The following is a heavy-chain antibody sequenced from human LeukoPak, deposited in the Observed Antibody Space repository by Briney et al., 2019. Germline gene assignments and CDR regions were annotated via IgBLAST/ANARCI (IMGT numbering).Heavy chain of an antibody. CDR2: INDDGSST. J-gene: IGHJ4*02. Sequence: GGSLRLSCAASGFTFNSYWLHWVRQAPGKGLLWVSRINDDGSSTSYGDFVKGRFTISRDNAKNTLYLQMNSLRAEDTAVYYCARGHYYGSVVDYWGQGTLVTVSS. V-gene: IGHV3-74*01. D-gene: IGHD3-10*01. CDR3: ARGHYYGSVVDY. CDR1: GFTFNSYW.